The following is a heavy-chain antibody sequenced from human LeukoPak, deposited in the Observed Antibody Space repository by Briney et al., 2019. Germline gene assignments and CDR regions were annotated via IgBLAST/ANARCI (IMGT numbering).Heavy chain of an antibody. CDR2: IAYDGRNN. J-gene: IGHJ3*02. Sequence: GGSLRLSCVASGVTLVRFDMNWVRQAPGKGLECVAFIAYDGRNNYYADSVKGRFTNSRDNSKNTVSLQMNTLRPEDTALYYCAKARFLSGDDAFDIWGQGTMVIVSS. CDR1: GVTLVRFD. V-gene: IGHV3-30*18. D-gene: IGHD6-19*01. CDR3: AKARFLSGDDAFDI.